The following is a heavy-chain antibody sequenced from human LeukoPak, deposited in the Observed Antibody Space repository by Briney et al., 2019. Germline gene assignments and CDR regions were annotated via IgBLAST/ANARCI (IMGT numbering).Heavy chain of an antibody. J-gene: IGHJ3*02. D-gene: IGHD2-2*01. CDR1: GGSIRSGGYY. V-gene: IGHV4-31*03. CDR3: ARDPLGYCSSTSCYGGAFDI. CDR2: IYYGGST. Sequence: SQTLSLTCTVSGGSIRSGGYYWSWIRQHPGKGLEWIGYIYYGGSTYYNPSLKSRVTISVDTSKNQFSLKLSSVTAADTAVYYCARDPLGYCSSTSCYGGAFDIWGQGTMVTVSS.